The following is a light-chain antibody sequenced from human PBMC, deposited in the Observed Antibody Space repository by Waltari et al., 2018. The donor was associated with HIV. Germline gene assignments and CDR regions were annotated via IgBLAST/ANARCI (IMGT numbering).Light chain of an antibody. CDR1: SSNIGAGSD. CDR3: QSYDSGLSGSV. CDR2: ANN. V-gene: IGLV1-40*01. Sequence: QSVLTQPPSVSGAPGQRVTISCTGSSSNIGAGSDVHCYQQPPGTAPKLLIYANNNRASGVPDRFSGSKFGPSASLAITGLQAEDEANYYCQSYDSGLSGSVFGGGTKLTVL. J-gene: IGLJ2*01.